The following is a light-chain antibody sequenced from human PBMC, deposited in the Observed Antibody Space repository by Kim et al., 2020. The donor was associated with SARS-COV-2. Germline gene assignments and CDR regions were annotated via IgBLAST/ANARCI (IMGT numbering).Light chain of an antibody. J-gene: IGLJ1*01. CDR1: KLGDKY. V-gene: IGLV3-1*01. CDR3: QAWDSSTYV. Sequence: SYELTQPPSVSVSPGQTASITCSGHKLGDKYACWYQQKPGQSPVLVIYQDSKRPSGIPERFSGSNSGNTATLTISGTQAMDEADYYCQAWDSSTYVFGTG. CDR2: QDS.